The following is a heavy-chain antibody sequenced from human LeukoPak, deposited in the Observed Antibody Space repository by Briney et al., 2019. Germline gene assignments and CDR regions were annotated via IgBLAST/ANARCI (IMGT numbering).Heavy chain of an antibody. CDR3: ARGTYSGSYYFDY. CDR1: GFTFSSYA. J-gene: IGHJ4*02. CDR2: ISYDGSNK. Sequence: GGSLRLSCAASGFTFSSYAMHWVRQAPGKGLEWVAVISYDGSNKYYADSVKGRFTISRGNSKNTLYLQMNSLRAEDTAVYYCARGTYSGSYYFDYWGQGTLVTVSS. D-gene: IGHD1-26*01. V-gene: IGHV3-30*04.